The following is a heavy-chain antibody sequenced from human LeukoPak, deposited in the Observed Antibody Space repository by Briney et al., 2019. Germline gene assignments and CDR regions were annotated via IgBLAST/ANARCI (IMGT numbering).Heavy chain of an antibody. J-gene: IGHJ5*02. D-gene: IGHD2-15*01. CDR3: ARDPRRYCSGGSCYWFDP. V-gene: IGHV1-18*01. Sequence: ASVKVSCKASGYTFTSYSISWVRQAPGQGLEWMGWISAYNGNTNYAQKLQGRVTMTTDTSTSTAYMELRSLRSDDTAVYYCARDPRRYCSGGSCYWFDPWGQGTLVTVSS. CDR2: ISAYNGNT. CDR1: GYTFTSYS.